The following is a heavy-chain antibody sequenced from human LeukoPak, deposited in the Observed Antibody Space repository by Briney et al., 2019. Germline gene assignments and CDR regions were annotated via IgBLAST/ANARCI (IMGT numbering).Heavy chain of an antibody. CDR2: IIPILGIA. V-gene: IGHV1-69*04. D-gene: IGHD3-22*01. CDR1: GGTFSSYA. CDR3: ARDGDSSGYYYVTRRPYYYYGMDV. J-gene: IGHJ6*02. Sequence: GASVKVSCKASGGTFSSYAISWVRQAPGQGLEWMGRIIPILGIANYAQKFQGRVTITADKSTSTAYMELSSLRSEDTAVYYCARDGDSSGYYYVTRRPYYYYGMDVWGQGTTVTVSS.